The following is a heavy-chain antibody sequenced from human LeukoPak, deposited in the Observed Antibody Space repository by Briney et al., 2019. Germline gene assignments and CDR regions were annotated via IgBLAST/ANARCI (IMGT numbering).Heavy chain of an antibody. D-gene: IGHD6-19*01. Sequence: ASVNVSCKASGGTFSSYSITWVRQAPGQGLEWMGRIIPTLGIANYAQKFQGRVTITADKSTSTAYMELSSLRSEDTAVYYCAGEEERGVTVAGTAFDYWGQGTLVTVSS. CDR2: IIPTLGIA. J-gene: IGHJ4*02. V-gene: IGHV1-69*04. CDR3: AGEEERGVTVAGTAFDY. CDR1: GGTFSSYS.